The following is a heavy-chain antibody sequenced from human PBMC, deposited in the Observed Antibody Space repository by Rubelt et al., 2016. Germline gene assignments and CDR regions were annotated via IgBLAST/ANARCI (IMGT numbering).Heavy chain of an antibody. CDR3: ARVEYYYDSSGYSDY. Sequence: QVQLVQSGAEVKKPGASVKVSCKASGYTFTSYGISWVRQAPGQGLEWMGWISAYNGNTNYAQKVEGSVTMTTDTSTGTAYMELGRLGSDDTAVYYCARVEYYYDSSGYSDYWGQGTLVTVSS. CDR2: ISAYNGNT. J-gene: IGHJ4*02. CDR1: GYTFTSYG. D-gene: IGHD3-22*01. V-gene: IGHV1-18*01.